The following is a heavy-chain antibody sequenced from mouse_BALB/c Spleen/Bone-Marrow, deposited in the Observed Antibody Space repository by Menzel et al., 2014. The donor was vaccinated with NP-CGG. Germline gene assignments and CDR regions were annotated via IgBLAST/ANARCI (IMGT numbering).Heavy chain of an antibody. CDR2: IRNKAKGYTS. CDR3: ARDINYDIYWYFDV. CDR1: GFTLTDYY. V-gene: IGHV7-3*02. Sequence: DVQLVESGGGLVQPGGSLRLFCATSGFTLTDYYMSWVRQPPGKALEWLGFIRNKAKGYTSEYSASVKGRFTISRDNSQSILYLQMNTLRAEDGATYYCARDINYDIYWYFDVWGAGTTVTVSS. D-gene: IGHD2-4*01. J-gene: IGHJ1*01.